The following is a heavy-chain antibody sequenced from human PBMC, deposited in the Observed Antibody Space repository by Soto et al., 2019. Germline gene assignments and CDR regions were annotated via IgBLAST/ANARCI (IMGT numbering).Heavy chain of an antibody. CDR1: GGSISSYY. V-gene: IGHV4-59*12. Sequence: PSETLSLTCTVSGGSISSYYWSWIRQPPGKGLEWIGYIYYSGSTNYNPSLKSRVTISVDTSKNQFSLKLSSVTAADTAVYYCARDKDTAILSHWFDPWGQGTLVTVSS. D-gene: IGHD5-18*01. CDR3: ARDKDTAILSHWFDP. J-gene: IGHJ5*02. CDR2: IYYSGST.